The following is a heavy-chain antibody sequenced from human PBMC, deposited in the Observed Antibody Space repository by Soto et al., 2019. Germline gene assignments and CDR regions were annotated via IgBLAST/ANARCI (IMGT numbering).Heavy chain of an antibody. D-gene: IGHD3-22*01. CDR1: GFTFGDYA. Sequence: GSLRLSCTASGFTFGDYAMSWFRQAPGKGLEWVGFIRSKAYGGTTEYAASVKGRFTISRDDSKSIAYLQMNSLKTEDTAVYYCTRDTDMIVVVITPDYWGQGTLVTVSS. J-gene: IGHJ4*02. V-gene: IGHV3-49*03. CDR3: TRDTDMIVVVITPDY. CDR2: IRSKAYGGTT.